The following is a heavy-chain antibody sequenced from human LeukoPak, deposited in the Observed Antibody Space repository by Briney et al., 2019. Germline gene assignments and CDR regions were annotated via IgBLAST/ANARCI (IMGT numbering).Heavy chain of an antibody. CDR2: IFYSGST. J-gene: IGHJ5*02. CDR3: ARVYCPNGVCYNSRGWFDP. CDR1: GGSISTYY. Sequence: SETLSLTCTVSGGSISTYYWSWIRQPPGKGLEWIGYIFYSGSTNYNPSLKSRVTMSVDTSKNQFSLKLSSVTAADTAVYYCARVYCPNGVCYNSRGWFDPWGQGTLVTVSS. V-gene: IGHV4-59*01. D-gene: IGHD2-8*01.